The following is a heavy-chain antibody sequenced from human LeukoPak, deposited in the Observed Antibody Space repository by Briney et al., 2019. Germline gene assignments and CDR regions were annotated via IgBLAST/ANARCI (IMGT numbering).Heavy chain of an antibody. V-gene: IGHV3-21*01. CDR2: ISSSSSYI. Sequence: GGSLRLSCAASGFTFSSYSMNWVRQAPGKGLEWVSSISSSSSYIYYADSVKGRFTISRDNAKNSLYLQMNSLRAEDTAVYYCARLAGLYGGTDYWGQGTLATVSS. CDR3: ARLAGLYGGTDY. D-gene: IGHD4-23*01. J-gene: IGHJ4*02. CDR1: GFTFSSYS.